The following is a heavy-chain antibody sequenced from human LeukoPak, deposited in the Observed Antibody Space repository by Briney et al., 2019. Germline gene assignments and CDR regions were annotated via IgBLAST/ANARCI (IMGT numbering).Heavy chain of an antibody. CDR2: INHSGST. V-gene: IGHV4-34*01. J-gene: IGHJ4*02. D-gene: IGHD5-24*01. Sequence: SETLSLTCNVSGGSINSYYWSWIRQPPGKGLEWIGEINHSGSTNYNPSLKSRVTISVDTSKNQFSLKLSSVTAADTAVYYCARGGGRDGYYFDYWGQGTLVTVSS. CDR3: ARGGGRDGYYFDY. CDR1: GGSINSYY.